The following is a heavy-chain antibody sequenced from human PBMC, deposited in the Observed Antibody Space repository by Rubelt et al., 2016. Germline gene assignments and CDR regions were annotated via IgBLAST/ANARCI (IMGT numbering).Heavy chain of an antibody. CDR2: INHSGST. V-gene: IGHV4-34*01. J-gene: IGHJ4*02. Sequence: QVQLQQWGAGLLKPSETLSLTCAVYGGSFSGYYWSWIRQPPGKGLEWIGEINHSGSTNYNPSLKSRVTISVDTSKNQFSLKLSSVTAADTAVYCCARDPRAGTTSFDYWGQGTLVTVSS. D-gene: IGHD1-7*01. CDR1: GGSFSGYY. CDR3: ARDPRAGTTSFDY.